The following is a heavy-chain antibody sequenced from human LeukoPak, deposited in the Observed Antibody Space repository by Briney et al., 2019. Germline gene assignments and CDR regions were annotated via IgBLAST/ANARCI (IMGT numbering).Heavy chain of an antibody. V-gene: IGHV4-34*01. CDR3: ARAGPRTYYYDSSGFFDY. J-gene: IGHJ4*02. CDR2: INHSGST. Sequence: PSETLSLTCAVYGGSFSGYYWSWIRQPPGEGLEWIGEINHSGSTNYNPSLKSRVTISVDTSKNQFSLKLSSVTAADTAVYYCARAGPRTYYYDSSGFFDYWGQGTLVTVSS. CDR1: GGSFSGYY. D-gene: IGHD3-22*01.